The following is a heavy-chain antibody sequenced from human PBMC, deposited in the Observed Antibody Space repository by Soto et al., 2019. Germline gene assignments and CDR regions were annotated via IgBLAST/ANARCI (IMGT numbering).Heavy chain of an antibody. CDR3: AKSMSGAVVAATLDY. V-gene: IGHV3-23*01. CDR1: GFTFSSYA. D-gene: IGHD2-15*01. J-gene: IGHJ4*02. CDR2: ISGSGCST. Sequence: EVQLLESGGGLVQPGGSLRLSCAASGFTFSSYAMSWVRQAPGKGLEWVSAISGSGCSTYYADSVKGRFTISRDNSKKTLYLQMNRLSAEDTAVYYCAKSMSGAVVAATLDYWGQGTLVTVSS.